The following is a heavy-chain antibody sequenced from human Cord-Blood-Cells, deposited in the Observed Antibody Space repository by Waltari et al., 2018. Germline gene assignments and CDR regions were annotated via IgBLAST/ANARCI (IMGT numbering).Heavy chain of an antibody. V-gene: IGHV4-39*07. J-gene: IGHJ2*01. CDR1: GGSISSSSYY. Sequence: QLQLQESGPGLVKPSETLSLTCTVSGGSISSSSYYWGWIRQPPGKGLEWIGSIYYSGSTYYNPSLKSRVTISVDTSKNQFSLELSSVTAADAAVYYCARRAHKYWYFDLWGRGTLVTVSS. CDR3: ARRAHKYWYFDL. CDR2: IYYSGST. D-gene: IGHD1-26*01.